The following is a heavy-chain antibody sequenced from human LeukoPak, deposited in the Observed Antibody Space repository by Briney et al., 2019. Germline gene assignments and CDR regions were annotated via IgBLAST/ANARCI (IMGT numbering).Heavy chain of an antibody. V-gene: IGHV4-61*01. CDR2: IYYSGST. J-gene: IGHJ4*02. CDR1: GGSVSSGSYY. CDR3: ARDDASSSSFDY. Sequence: SETLSLTGTVSGGSVSSGSYYWSWIRQPPGKGLEWIGYIYYSGSTNYNPSLKSRVTISVDTSKSQFSLKLSSVTAADTAVYYCARDDASSSSFDYWGQGTLVTVSS. D-gene: IGHD6-6*01.